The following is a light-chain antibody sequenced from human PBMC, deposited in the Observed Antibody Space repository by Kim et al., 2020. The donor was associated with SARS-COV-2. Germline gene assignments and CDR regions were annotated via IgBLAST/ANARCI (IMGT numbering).Light chain of an antibody. CDR3: SSYVYNKNVV. CDR2: EVN. Sequence: QSALTQPPSASGSPGQSVTISCTGTSSDVGGYNFVSWYQQHPGKAPKLIIYEVNKRPSGVPDRFSGSKSGNTASLTVSGLQAEDEADYYCSSYVYNKNVVFGGGTKVTVL. CDR1: SSDVGGYNF. J-gene: IGLJ2*01. V-gene: IGLV2-8*01.